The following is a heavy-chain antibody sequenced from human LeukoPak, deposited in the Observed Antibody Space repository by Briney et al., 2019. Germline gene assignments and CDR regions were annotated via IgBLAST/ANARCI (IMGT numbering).Heavy chain of an antibody. D-gene: IGHD6-13*01. V-gene: IGHV4-39*01. CDR1: GGSISSSSYY. CDR2: IYYSGST. Sequence: SETLSLTCTVSGGSISSSSYYWGWIRQPPGKGLEWIGSIYYSGSTYYNPSLESRVTISVDTSKNQFSLKLSSVTAADTAVYYCARLHRFIAAARMNWFDPWGQGTLVTVSS. J-gene: IGHJ5*02. CDR3: ARLHRFIAAARMNWFDP.